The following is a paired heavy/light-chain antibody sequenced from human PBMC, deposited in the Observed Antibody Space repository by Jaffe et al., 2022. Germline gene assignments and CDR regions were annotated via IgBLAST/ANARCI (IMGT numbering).Heavy chain of an antibody. Sequence: EVLLVESGGGLVQPGGSLILSCAVSGFNFNDYWMHWVRQVPGEGLVWVSRISADGTVTSHADSVRGRFIISRDNTRNTVYLQMNRLRAEDTALYYCARDFDCSGGQCTPEGDAFDFWGQGTMVTVSS. CDR2: ISADGTVT. CDR1: GFNFNDYW. J-gene: IGHJ3*01. V-gene: IGHV3-74*01. D-gene: IGHD2-15*01. CDR3: ARDFDCSGGQCTPEGDAFDF.
Light chain of an antibody. CDR2: AAS. J-gene: IGKJ1*01. CDR1: QNIGKY. V-gene: IGKV1-39*01. CDR3: QQSFRVPAT. Sequence: DIQMTQSPPSLSASIGDRVIVTCRPSQNIGKYLNWYQQKPGKAPKHLIYAASQLQSGVPSRFSGSGSGTEFTLTISRLQPEDSATYYCQQSFRVPATFGRGTKVEVK.